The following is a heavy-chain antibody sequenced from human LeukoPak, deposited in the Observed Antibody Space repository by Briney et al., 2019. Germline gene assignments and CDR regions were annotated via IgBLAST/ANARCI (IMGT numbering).Heavy chain of an antibody. CDR2: IIPIFGTA. V-gene: IGHV1-69*01. J-gene: IGHJ4*02. CDR3: ARGLRERGYSDY. D-gene: IGHD5-18*01. CDR1: GGTFSSYA. Sequence: SVKVSCKASGGTFSSYAISWVRQAPGQGLEWMGGIIPIFGTANYAQKFQGRVTITADESTSTAYMELSSLRSEDTAVYYCARGLRERGYSDYWGQGTLVTVSS.